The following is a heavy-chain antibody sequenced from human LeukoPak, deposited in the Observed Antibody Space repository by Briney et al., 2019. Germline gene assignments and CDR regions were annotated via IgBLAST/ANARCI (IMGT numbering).Heavy chain of an antibody. CDR3: ARERESGSSWFDP. Sequence: GESLKISCQASGYSFTKYWIGGVRPMPGKGLEWMAIIFPGNSDTRYSASFQGQVTISADTSITTAYLQWSSLTASDTAMYYCARERESGSSWFDPWGQGTLVTVSS. D-gene: IGHD3-10*01. J-gene: IGHJ5*02. V-gene: IGHV5-51*01. CDR1: GYSFTKYW. CDR2: IFPGNSDT.